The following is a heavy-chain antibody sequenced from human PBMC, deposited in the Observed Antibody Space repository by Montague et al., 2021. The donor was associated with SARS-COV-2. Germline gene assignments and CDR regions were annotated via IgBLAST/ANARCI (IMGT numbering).Heavy chain of an antibody. Sequence: SETLSLTCAVYGESFSGFFWGWIRQPPGKGLEWIAEINDRGVTNYNYNPSFGSRVTISADTSKNQFSLKLRSVTAADTAVYYCARWDPQTLTVISLRGKSANDYWGQGTLVTVSS. J-gene: IGHJ4*02. CDR2: INDRGVTNY. CDR3: ARWDPQTLTVISLRGKSANDY. V-gene: IGHV4-34*01. CDR1: GESFSGFF. D-gene: IGHD4-11*01.